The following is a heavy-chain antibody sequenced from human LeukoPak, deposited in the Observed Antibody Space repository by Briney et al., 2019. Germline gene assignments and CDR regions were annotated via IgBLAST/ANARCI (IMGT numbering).Heavy chain of an antibody. CDR2: INRGGNTI. CDR1: GFTFSDYY. Sequence: KPGGSLRLSCAASGFTFSDYYMNWIRQAPGKGLECVSYINRGGNTIYYADSVKGRFTISRDNAKNSLYLQLNSLRVEDTAVYYCAREQLGPNYSDYWGQGTLVTVSS. V-gene: IGHV3-11*01. J-gene: IGHJ4*02. CDR3: AREQLGPNYSDY. D-gene: IGHD1-1*01.